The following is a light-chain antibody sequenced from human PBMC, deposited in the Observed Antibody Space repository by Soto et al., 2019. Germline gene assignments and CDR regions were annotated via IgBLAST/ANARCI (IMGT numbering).Light chain of an antibody. CDR2: GAS. V-gene: IGKV3-20*01. CDR1: QSVSSNY. Sequence: EIVLTQSPGTLSLSPGERATLSCRASQSVSSNYLAWYQQKPGQAPRLLIYGASSRATGIPDRFSGSGSGRAVTLTISRLEPEDFVVYYCQQYGSSPPLTFGGGTKVEIK. J-gene: IGKJ4*01. CDR3: QQYGSSPPLT.